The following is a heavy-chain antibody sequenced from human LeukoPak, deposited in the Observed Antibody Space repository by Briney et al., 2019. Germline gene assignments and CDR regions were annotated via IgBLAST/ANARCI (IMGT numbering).Heavy chain of an antibody. CDR2: IKHDESEK. D-gene: IGHD3-16*01. CDR1: GFSFNSDW. J-gene: IGHJ4*02. Sequence: GGSLRLSCAASGFSFNSDWMDWARQAPGKGLEWVANIKHDESEKNYLDSVKGRFTISRDNAQNSLYLQMDGLRVEDTAVYYCTRRLDDWGQGTLVTVSS. CDR3: TRRLDD. V-gene: IGHV3-7*01.